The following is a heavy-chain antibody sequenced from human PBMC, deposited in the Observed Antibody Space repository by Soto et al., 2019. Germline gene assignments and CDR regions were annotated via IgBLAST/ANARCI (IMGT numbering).Heavy chain of an antibody. J-gene: IGHJ6*02. CDR3: ARGVPGYYAVDV. D-gene: IGHD3-16*01. V-gene: IGHV3-74*01. CDR1: GFTFSSYW. CDR2: INGDGSTT. Sequence: EVQLVESGGGLVQPGESLRVSCAASGFTFSSYWIHWVRQAPGKGLVWVSRINGDGSTTHYADSAKGRFTIVRDNVKNTVYLQMHSLRADDPALYFCARGVPGYYAVDVWGQGTTVTVSS.